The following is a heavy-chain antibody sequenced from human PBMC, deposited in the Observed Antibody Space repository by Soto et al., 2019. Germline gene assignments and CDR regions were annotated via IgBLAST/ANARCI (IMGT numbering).Heavy chain of an antibody. Sequence: SETLSLTFTVSGVSINGDFWSWIRQHPGKCLEWIWYIYYSGSTYYNPSLKSRVTISVDTSKNQFSLKLSSVTAADKAVYYCARSEGSYCDYWGQGTLVTVYS. J-gene: IGHJ4*02. D-gene: IGHD6-6*01. V-gene: IGHV4-31*03. CDR3: ARSEGSYCDY. CDR1: GVSINGDF. CDR2: IYYSGST.